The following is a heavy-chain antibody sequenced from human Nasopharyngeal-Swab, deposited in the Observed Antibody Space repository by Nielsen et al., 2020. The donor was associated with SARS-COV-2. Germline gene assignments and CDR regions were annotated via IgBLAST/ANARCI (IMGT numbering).Heavy chain of an antibody. CDR3: AKVFPYGSGSLSPAWDFHY. D-gene: IGHD3-10*01. J-gene: IGHJ4*02. CDR1: GFSFSTYG. V-gene: IGHV3-30*02. CDR2: IWYDGSNN. Sequence: GGSLRLSCAASGFSFSTYGMHWVRKSPVKGLEWLTNIWYDGSNNYYADSVKGRFTISSDNSKNTLYLQMNSLRPEDTAVYYCAKVFPYGSGSLSPAWDFHYWGQGTLVTVSS.